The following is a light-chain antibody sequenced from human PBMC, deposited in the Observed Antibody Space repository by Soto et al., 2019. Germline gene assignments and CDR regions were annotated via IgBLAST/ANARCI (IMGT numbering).Light chain of an antibody. Sequence: QSVLSQPASASGTPGQRVTISCSGSNSNVGNNTVNWYQQFPGTSPRLLIEANNQRASGVPDRFSGSKSANSASLAISGLKSEDEADYYCAAWDDGLNGWLFGGGTKVTVL. CDR2: ANN. J-gene: IGLJ3*02. CDR3: AAWDDGLNGWL. CDR1: NSNVGNNT. V-gene: IGLV1-44*01.